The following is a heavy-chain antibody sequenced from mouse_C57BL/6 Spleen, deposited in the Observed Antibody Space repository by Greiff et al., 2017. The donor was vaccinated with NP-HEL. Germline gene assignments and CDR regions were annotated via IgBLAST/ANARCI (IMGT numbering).Heavy chain of an antibody. J-gene: IGHJ1*03. D-gene: IGHD1-1*01. CDR3: ARSPFINTVVAPSWYFDV. V-gene: IGHV1-18*01. CDR2: INPNNGGT. CDR1: GYTFTDYN. Sequence: VQLQESGPELVKPGASVKIPCKASGYTFTDYNMDWVKQSHGKSLEWIGDINPNNGGTIYNQKFKGKATFTVDKSSSTAYMELRSLTSEDTAVYYCARSPFINTVVAPSWYFDVWGTGTTVTVSS.